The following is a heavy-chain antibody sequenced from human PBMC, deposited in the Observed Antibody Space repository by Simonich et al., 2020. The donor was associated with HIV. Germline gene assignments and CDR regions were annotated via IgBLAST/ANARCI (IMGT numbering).Heavy chain of an antibody. CDR1: GGSFSGYF. J-gene: IGHJ4*02. V-gene: IGHV4-34*01. D-gene: IGHD2-8*01. CDR3: AREGDCTNGVCYRFDY. CDR2: ISHFGDT. Sequence: QVQLQQWGAGLLKPSETLSLTCAVYGGSFSGYFRSWIRQPPGKGLEWIGAISHFGDTNYHPSLKSRGSISVDTSKNQFSLRLTSVTAADSAAYYCAREGDCTNGVCYRFDYWGQGTLVTVSS.